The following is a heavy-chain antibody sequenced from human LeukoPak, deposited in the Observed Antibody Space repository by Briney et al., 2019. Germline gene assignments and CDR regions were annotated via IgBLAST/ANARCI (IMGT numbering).Heavy chain of an antibody. CDR2: ISAYNGNT. CDR1: GYTFTSYG. Sequence: ASVKVSCKASGYTFTSYGISWVRQAPGQGLEWMGWISAYNGNTNYAQKLQGRVTMTTDTSTSTAYMELRSLRSDDTAVYYCARVRITMVRGVIITGWFDPWGQGTLVTVYS. D-gene: IGHD3-10*01. CDR3: ARVRITMVRGVIITGWFDP. V-gene: IGHV1-18*01. J-gene: IGHJ5*02.